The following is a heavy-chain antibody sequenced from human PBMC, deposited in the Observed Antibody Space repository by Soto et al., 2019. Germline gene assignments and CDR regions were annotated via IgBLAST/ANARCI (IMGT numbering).Heavy chain of an antibody. CDR3: ARGPTDYYDNSANYFLDY. CDR2: ISTYNGNT. D-gene: IGHD3-22*01. V-gene: IGHV1-18*01. Sequence: QVQLVQSGAEVKKPGASVKVSCKASGYTFITYGVSWVRQAPGQGLDWRGWISTYNGNTRYAERLQGRVTMTTDPTTNTGYMELRNLRADDTAVYYCARGPTDYYDNSANYFLDYWGQGTLVTVSS. J-gene: IGHJ4*02. CDR1: GYTFITYG.